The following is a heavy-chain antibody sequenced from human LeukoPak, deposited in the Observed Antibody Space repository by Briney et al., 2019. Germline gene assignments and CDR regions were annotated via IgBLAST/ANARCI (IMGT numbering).Heavy chain of an antibody. CDR1: GFTFSSYA. CDR2: IIPILGIA. J-gene: IGHJ3*02. Sequence: GGSLRLSCAASGFTFSSYAISWVRQAPGQGLEWMGRIIPILGIANYAQKFQGRVTITADKSTSTAYMELSSLRSEDTAVYYCARDLDIWGQGTMVTVSS. CDR3: ARDLDI. V-gene: IGHV1-69*04.